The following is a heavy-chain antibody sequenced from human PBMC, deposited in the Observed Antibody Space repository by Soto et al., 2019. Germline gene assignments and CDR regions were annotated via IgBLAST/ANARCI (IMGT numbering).Heavy chain of an antibody. CDR3: AKDRRAGGNSAFYFDF. D-gene: IGHD3-16*01. J-gene: IGHJ4*02. Sequence: GGSLRLSCAASGFKFSNYAMSWVRQAPGKGLEWVSLISATGGGTYYADSVKGRFTISRDNSHNTLYLQVHSLTAEGTAVYYCAKDRRAGGNSAFYFDFWGQGAQVTVSS. CDR2: ISATGGGT. CDR1: GFKFSNYA. V-gene: IGHV3-23*01.